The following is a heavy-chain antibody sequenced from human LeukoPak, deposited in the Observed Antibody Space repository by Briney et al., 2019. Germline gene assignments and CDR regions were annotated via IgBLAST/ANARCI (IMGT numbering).Heavy chain of an antibody. J-gene: IGHJ3*02. CDR3: ARDEGTDDILTGYKNAFDI. V-gene: IGHV1-69*04. CDR1: GGTFSSYA. CDR2: IIPILGIA. Sequence: SVKVSCKASGGTFSSYAISWVRQAPGQGLEWMGRIIPILGIANYAQKFQGGVTITADKSTSTAYMELSSLRSEDTAVYYCARDEGTDDILTGYKNAFDIWGQGTMVTVSS. D-gene: IGHD3-9*01.